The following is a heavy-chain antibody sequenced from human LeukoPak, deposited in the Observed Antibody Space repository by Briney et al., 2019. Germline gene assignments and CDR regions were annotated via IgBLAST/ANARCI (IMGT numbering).Heavy chain of an antibody. V-gene: IGHV4-4*07. Sequence: SSETLSLNCAVYGGSFSGYHWSWIRQPAGKGLEWIGRIHTSGSTNYNPPLKSRVTMSVDTSKNQFSLKLSSVTAADTAVYYCARDQYYYDGSGYYSFDYWGQGTLVTVSS. J-gene: IGHJ4*02. CDR3: ARDQYYYDGSGYYSFDY. CDR1: GGSFSGYH. CDR2: IHTSGST. D-gene: IGHD3-22*01.